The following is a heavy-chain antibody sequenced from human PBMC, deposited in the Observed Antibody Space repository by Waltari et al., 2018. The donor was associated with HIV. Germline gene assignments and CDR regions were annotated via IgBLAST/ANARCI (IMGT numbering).Heavy chain of an antibody. Sequence: QVQLMQSGPETRKPGASVKISCRAVGYDLTAYGITWVRQAPGQGLECMGWIWAYDVNIDVERKFKDRVSLTTDTSATAVFLELRSLRIDDTATYFCVRGGGSWLQETHYYKGLDVWGLGTAVIVSS. CDR3: VRGGGSWLQETHYYKGLDV. CDR1: GYDLTAYG. J-gene: IGHJ6*02. CDR2: IWAYDVNI. V-gene: IGHV1-18*04. D-gene: IGHD3-10*01.